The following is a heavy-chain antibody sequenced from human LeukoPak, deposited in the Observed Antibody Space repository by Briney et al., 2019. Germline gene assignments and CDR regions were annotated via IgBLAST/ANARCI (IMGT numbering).Heavy chain of an antibody. CDR2: ISAYNGNT. D-gene: IGHD3-10*01. J-gene: IGHJ3*02. V-gene: IGHV1-18*01. CDR1: GYTFTSYG. CDR3: ARCRGVLLWFGELTAVDAFDI. Sequence: ASVKVSCKASGYTFTSYGISWVRQAPGQGLEWMGWISAYNGNTNYAQKLQGRVTMTTDTSTSTGYMELRSLRSDDTAVYYCARCRGVLLWFGELTAVDAFDIWGQGTMVTVSS.